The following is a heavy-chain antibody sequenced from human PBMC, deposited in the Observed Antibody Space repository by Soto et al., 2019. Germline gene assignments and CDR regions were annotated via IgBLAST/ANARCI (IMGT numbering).Heavy chain of an antibody. CDR3: SRGYPPRDQLGNLPGAF. Sequence: ASVKVSCRASGYTFTSYYIQWVRQAPGQGLEWMGIINPSGGSTNYAQKFQGRVTMTRDTSTSTVYMELSSLRSEDTAIYYCSRGYPPRDQLGNLPGAFWGQGTLVTVSS. CDR2: INPSGGST. J-gene: IGHJ4*02. V-gene: IGHV1-46*03. D-gene: IGHD1-1*01. CDR1: GYTFTSYY.